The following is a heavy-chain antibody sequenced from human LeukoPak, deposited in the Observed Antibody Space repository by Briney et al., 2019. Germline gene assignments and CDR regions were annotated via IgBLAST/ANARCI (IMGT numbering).Heavy chain of an antibody. CDR2: ISWNSGSI. J-gene: IGHJ4*02. CDR1: GFTFSSYA. Sequence: GGSLRLSCAASGFTFSSYAMHWVRQAPGKGLEWVSGISWNSGSIGYADSVKGRFTISRDNAKNSLYLQMNSLRAEDTALYYCAKDISSSSWYYSDYWGQGTLVTVSS. CDR3: AKDISSSSWYYSDY. V-gene: IGHV3-9*01. D-gene: IGHD6-13*01.